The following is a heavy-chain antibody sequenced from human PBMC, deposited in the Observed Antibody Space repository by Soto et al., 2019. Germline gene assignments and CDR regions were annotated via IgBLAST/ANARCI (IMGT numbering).Heavy chain of an antibody. J-gene: IGHJ3*02. CDR1: GFTFSSYA. CDR2: ISGSGGST. Sequence: ESGGGLVQPGGSLRLSCAASGFTFSSYAMSWVRQAPGKGLEWVSAISGSGGSTYYADSVKGRFTISRDNSKNTLYLQMNSLRAEDTAVYYCAKSHYYDSSGYDDAFDIWGQGTMVTVSS. V-gene: IGHV3-23*01. D-gene: IGHD3-22*01. CDR3: AKSHYYDSSGYDDAFDI.